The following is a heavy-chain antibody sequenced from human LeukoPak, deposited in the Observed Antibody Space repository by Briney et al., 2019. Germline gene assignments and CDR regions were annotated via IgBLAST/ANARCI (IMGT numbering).Heavy chain of an antibody. D-gene: IGHD7-27*01. CDR1: GFSFTNYA. CDR3: AKDLGRAVNQYAIAYFRH. Sequence: GGSLKLSCAASGFSFTNYAMNWVRQPPGKGLEWVSSLSGGGTTYYADSVKGRFTISRDISNSTLYLQMNSLRADDTAVYYCAKDLGRAVNQYAIAYFRHWGQGTLVTVSS. J-gene: IGHJ1*01. CDR2: LSGGGTT. V-gene: IGHV3-23*01.